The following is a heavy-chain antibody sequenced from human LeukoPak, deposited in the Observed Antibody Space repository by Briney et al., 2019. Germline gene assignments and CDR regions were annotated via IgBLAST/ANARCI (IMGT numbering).Heavy chain of an antibody. V-gene: IGHV1-2*02. CDR1: GYTFTGYY. Sequence: ASVKVSCKASGYTFTGYYMHWVRQAPGQGLEWMGWINPNSGGTNYAQKFQGRVTMTRDTSISTAYVELSRLRSDDTAVYYRWGRDRFLFGRNYWGQGTLVTVPP. D-gene: IGHD3-16*01. J-gene: IGHJ4*02. CDR3: WGRDRFLFGRNY. CDR2: INPNSGGT.